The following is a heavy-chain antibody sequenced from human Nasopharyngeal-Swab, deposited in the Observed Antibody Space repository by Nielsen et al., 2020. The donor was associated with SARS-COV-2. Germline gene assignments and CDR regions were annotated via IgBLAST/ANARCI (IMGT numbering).Heavy chain of an antibody. Sequence: ASVKVSCKASGYTFTSYYMHWVRQAPGQGLEWMGIINPSGGSTSYAQKFQGRVTMTRDTSTSTVYMELSSLRSEDTAVYYCARGEYAGYSSSWTTFDYWGKATLFTVSS. CDR2: INPSGGST. J-gene: IGHJ4*02. D-gene: IGHD6-13*01. V-gene: IGHV1-46*01. CDR3: ARGEYAGYSSSWTTFDY. CDR1: GYTFTSYY.